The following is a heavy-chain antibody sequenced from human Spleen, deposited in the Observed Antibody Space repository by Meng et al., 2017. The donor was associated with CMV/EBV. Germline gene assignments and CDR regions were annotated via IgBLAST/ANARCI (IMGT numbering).Heavy chain of an antibody. CDR3: ARFAEPWYSSSWYQKAPYFDY. J-gene: IGHJ4*02. D-gene: IGHD6-13*01. CDR2: ISSSSSYI. CDR1: GSTFSSYS. V-gene: IGHV3-21*01. Sequence: EVQLVESGGXLVKPGGSLXLSCAASGSTFSSYSMNWVRQAPGKGLEWVSSISSSSSYIYYADSVKGRFTISRDNAKNSLYLQMNSLRAEDTAVYYCARFAEPWYSSSWYQKAPYFDYWGQGTLVTVSS.